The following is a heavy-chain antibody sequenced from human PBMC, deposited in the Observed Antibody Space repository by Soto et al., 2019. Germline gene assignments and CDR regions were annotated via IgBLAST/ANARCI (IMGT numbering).Heavy chain of an antibody. Sequence: AWSLRLSCAASRVTFSSYTMNWVRQAPGKGLEWVSSISSSSSYIYYADSVKGRFTICRDNAKTSLYLQMNHLRAENPAVYYSARILTIGTTRGSYFGCWGQRTLVTV. CDR3: ARILTIGTTRGSYFGC. CDR1: RVTFSSYT. V-gene: IGHV3-21*01. D-gene: IGHD1-1*01. J-gene: IGHJ4*01. CDR2: ISSSSSYI.